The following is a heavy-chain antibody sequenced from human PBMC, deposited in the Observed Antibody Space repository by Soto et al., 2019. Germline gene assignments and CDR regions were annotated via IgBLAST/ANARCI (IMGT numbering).Heavy chain of an antibody. V-gene: IGHV6-1*01. CDR2: TYYRSKWYN. CDR1: GDSVSSNSAA. Sequence: SQTLSLTCVVSGDSVSSNSAAWNWIRQSPSRGLEWLGRTYYRSKWYNDNAVSVKSRMTINADTSKNQFSLQLNSVTPEDTAVYYCAREGRSSFDYWGQGTPVTVSS. D-gene: IGHD6-6*01. CDR3: AREGRSSFDY. J-gene: IGHJ4*02.